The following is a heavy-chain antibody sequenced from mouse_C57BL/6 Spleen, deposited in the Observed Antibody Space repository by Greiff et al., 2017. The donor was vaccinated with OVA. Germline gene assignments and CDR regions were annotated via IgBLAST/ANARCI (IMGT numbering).Heavy chain of an antibody. D-gene: IGHD2-2*01. CDR2: INPSNGGT. CDR3: ARVWLPLYAMDY. CDR1: GYTFTSYW. Sequence: QVQLQQSGTELVKPGASVKLSCKASGYTFTSYWMHWVKQRPGQGLEWIGNINPSNGGTNYNEKFKSKATLTVDKSSSTAYMQLSSLTSEDSAVYYCARVWLPLYAMDYWGQGTSVTVSS. J-gene: IGHJ4*01. V-gene: IGHV1-53*01.